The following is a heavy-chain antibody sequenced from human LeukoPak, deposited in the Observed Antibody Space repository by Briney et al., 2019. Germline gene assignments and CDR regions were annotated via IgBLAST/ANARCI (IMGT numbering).Heavy chain of an antibody. J-gene: IGHJ4*02. Sequence: PSETPSLTCSFPGESITYYFWSWIRQPPGKGLEWIGYVYYSATTNYKPSLNYNPSLKSRVTISLDTSKYQFSLKLTSVTAADTAMYYCATGRVSYGSEYWGPGTLVAVSS. V-gene: IGHV4-59*03. D-gene: IGHD3-10*01. CDR3: ATGRVSYGSEY. CDR1: GESITYYF. CDR2: VYYSATTNYKPSL.